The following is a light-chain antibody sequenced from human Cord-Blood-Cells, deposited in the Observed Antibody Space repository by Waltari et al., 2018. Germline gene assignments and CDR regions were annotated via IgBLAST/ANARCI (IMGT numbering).Light chain of an antibody. CDR2: AAS. CDR1: QSISSY. CDR3: QQSYSTPRT. Sequence: DIQMTQSPSSLSASVGDRVTITCRASQSISSYLNWYQQNPGKAPKLLIYAASSLQSGVPSRFSGSGSGNDFTLTSSSLQPEDFATYYCQQSYSTPRTFGQGTKVEIK. V-gene: IGKV1-39*01. J-gene: IGKJ1*01.